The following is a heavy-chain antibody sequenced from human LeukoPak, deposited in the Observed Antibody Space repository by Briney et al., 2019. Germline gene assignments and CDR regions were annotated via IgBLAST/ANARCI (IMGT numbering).Heavy chain of an antibody. Sequence: GGSLRLSCAAPGFTFSSYAIPWVRQAPGKGLGWVAVISYDGSNKYYADSVKGRFTISRDNSKNTLYLQMNSLRAEDTAVYYCARDGDYLMRGYFDYWGQGTLVTVSS. D-gene: IGHD4-11*01. CDR1: GFTFSSYA. V-gene: IGHV3-30*04. CDR2: ISYDGSNK. J-gene: IGHJ4*02. CDR3: ARDGDYLMRGYFDY.